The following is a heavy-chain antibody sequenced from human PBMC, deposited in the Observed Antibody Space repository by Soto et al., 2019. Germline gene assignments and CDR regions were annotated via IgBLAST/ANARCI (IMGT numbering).Heavy chain of an antibody. J-gene: IGHJ6*02. CDR2: IIPIFGTT. D-gene: IGHD6-6*01. CDR1: RGTTSSYA. V-gene: IGHV1-69*06. Sequence: QVQLVQSGAEVKKPGSSVKVSCKASRGTTSSYAISWVRQAPGPGLEWMGGIIPIFGTTNYAQKFQGRVTITADKSTDTVYMEVSSLRSEDTAVYYCAGYWPRDSSSFSRLYYGMAVWGQGTTVTVSS. CDR3: AGYWPRDSSSFSRLYYGMAV.